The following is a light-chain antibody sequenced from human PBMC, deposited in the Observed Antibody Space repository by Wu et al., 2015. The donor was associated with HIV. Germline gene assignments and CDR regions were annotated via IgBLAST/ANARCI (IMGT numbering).Light chain of an antibody. J-gene: IGKJ1*01. CDR3: QQYDKWPPWT. Sequence: EIVMTQSPATLSVSLGKRATLSCRASQSVSSNLAWYQQKPGQAPRLLIYGASTRATGIPARFSGSGSVTEFTLTISSMQSEDFAVYYCQQYDKWPPWTFGQGTKGGNQ. CDR2: GAS. CDR1: QSVSSN. V-gene: IGKV3-15*01.